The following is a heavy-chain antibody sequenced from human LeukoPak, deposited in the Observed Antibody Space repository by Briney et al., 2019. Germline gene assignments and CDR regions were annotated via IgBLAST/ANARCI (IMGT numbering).Heavy chain of an antibody. V-gene: IGHV5-51*01. D-gene: IGHD6-13*01. CDR2: IYPGDSDT. CDR3: ARHPIAADYGLTLVVFDY. Sequence: GESLKISCKGSGYSFTSYWISWVRQMPGKGLEWMGIIYPGDSDTKYSPSFQGQVTISADKSITTAYLQWSRLEASDTAMYYCARHPIAADYGLTLVVFDYWGQGTLVTVSS. J-gene: IGHJ4*02. CDR1: GYSFTSYW.